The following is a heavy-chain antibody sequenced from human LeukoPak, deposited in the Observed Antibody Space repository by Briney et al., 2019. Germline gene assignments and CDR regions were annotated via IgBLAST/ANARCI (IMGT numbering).Heavy chain of an antibody. D-gene: IGHD3-22*01. V-gene: IGHV1-18*01. J-gene: IGHJ5*02. Sequence: ASVKVSCKASGYTFTSYGISWVRQAPGQGLEWMGWISAYNGNTNYAQKLQGRVTMTTDTSTSTAYMELRSLRSDDTAVYYCARGTYYYYDSSGYLFWFAPWGQGTLVTVSS. CDR1: GYTFTSYG. CDR3: ARGTYYYYDSSGYLFWFAP. CDR2: ISAYNGNT.